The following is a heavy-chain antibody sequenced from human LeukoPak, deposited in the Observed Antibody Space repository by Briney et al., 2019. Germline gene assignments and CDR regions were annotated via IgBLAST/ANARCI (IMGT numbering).Heavy chain of an antibody. V-gene: IGHV5-51*01. Sequence: KPGESLKISCQGSGYTFTTYWIGWVRRMPGKGLEWMGIIHPGDSDIRYSPSFKGQVTISADKSISTAYLQWSNLKASDTAMYYCARQITISHFDYWGQGTLVTVSS. D-gene: IGHD3-3*01. CDR2: IHPGDSDI. CDR3: ARQITISHFDY. J-gene: IGHJ4*02. CDR1: GYTFTTYW.